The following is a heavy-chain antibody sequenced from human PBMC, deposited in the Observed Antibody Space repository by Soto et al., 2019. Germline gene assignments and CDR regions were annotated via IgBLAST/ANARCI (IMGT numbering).Heavy chain of an antibody. Sequence: EVQLVESGGGLVQPGGSLRLSCAASGFTFRSYWMSWVRQTPGKGLEWVANINQDGSKKNYVDSVKGRFTISRDNAENSLVRKMNGRGAGDAAVYYCVRGGGLMWPAGDYWGQGTLVTVSS. J-gene: IGHJ4*02. D-gene: IGHD3-16*01. CDR2: INQDGSKK. CDR1: GFTFRSYW. V-gene: IGHV3-7*04. CDR3: VRGGGLMWPAGDY.